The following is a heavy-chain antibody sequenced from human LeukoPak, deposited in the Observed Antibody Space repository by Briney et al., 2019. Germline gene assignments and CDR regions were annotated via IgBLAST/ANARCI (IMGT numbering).Heavy chain of an antibody. V-gene: IGHV1-2*02. D-gene: IGHD4-17*01. J-gene: IGHJ5*02. Sequence: ASVKVSCKASGYSFTGSYLHWVRQAPGPGLEWMGWMNPNNGATKYAQNFQCRVTMARDTSICTAYLDLSNLRFDDTAVYYCARGGTVTTGRSFDPWGQGTLVIVSS. CDR2: MNPNNGAT. CDR1: GYSFTGSY. CDR3: ARGGTVTTGRSFDP.